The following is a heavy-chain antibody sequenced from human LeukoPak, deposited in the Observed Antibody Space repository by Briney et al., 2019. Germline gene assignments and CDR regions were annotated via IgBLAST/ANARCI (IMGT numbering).Heavy chain of an antibody. Sequence: ASVKVSCKASGYTFTNYYMHWVRQAPGQGLEWMGIINPSGGSTSYAQKFQGRVTMTRDTSTSTVYMELSSLRSEDTAVYYCAREGRAHSGWYLNYYGMDVWGQGTTVTVSS. D-gene: IGHD6-19*01. CDR3: AREGRAHSGWYLNYYGMDV. J-gene: IGHJ6*02. CDR1: GYTFTNYY. CDR2: INPSGGST. V-gene: IGHV1-46*01.